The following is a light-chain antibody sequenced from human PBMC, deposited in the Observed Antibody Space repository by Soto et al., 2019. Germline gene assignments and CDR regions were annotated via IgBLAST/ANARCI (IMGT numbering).Light chain of an antibody. CDR3: LQDYNYPWT. CDR1: QGIRDD. Sequence: AIQMTQSPSSLSASIGDRVTITCRASQGIRDDLGWYQQKPGKAPKLLIYAASSLQSGVPSRFSGSGSGTDFTLTISSLQPEDFATYYCLQDYNYPWTFGQGTKVEIK. CDR2: AAS. V-gene: IGKV1-6*01. J-gene: IGKJ1*01.